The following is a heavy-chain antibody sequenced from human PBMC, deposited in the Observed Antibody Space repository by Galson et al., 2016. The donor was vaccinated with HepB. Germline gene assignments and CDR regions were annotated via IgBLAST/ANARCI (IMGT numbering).Heavy chain of an antibody. CDR1: GFNLNSYS. CDR3: ARGVYGSGSYNRFYDY. CDR2: ITSSSSPI. J-gene: IGHJ4*02. D-gene: IGHD3-10*01. V-gene: IGHV3-48*02. Sequence: SLRLSCEVFGFNLNSYSMNWVRQAPGKGLEWISYITSSSSPIFYADFVKGRFTISRDNARNSLYRQMNILRDEDTAVYYCARGVYGSGSYNRFYDYWGQGTLVTVSS.